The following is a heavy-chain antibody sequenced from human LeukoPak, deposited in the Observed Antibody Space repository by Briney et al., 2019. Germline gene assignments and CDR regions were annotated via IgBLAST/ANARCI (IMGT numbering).Heavy chain of an antibody. V-gene: IGHV3-7*01. CDR2: IKQDGSEK. D-gene: IGHD6-13*01. CDR1: GFTFSSYW. CDR3: ARDPAYSSSYFDRDDAFDI. J-gene: IGHJ3*02. Sequence: GGSLRLSCAASGFTFSSYWMSWVRQAPGKGLEWVANIKQDGSEKYYVDSVKGRFTISRDNAKNSLYLQMNSLRAEDTAVYYCARDPAYSSSYFDRDDAFDIWGQGTMVTVSS.